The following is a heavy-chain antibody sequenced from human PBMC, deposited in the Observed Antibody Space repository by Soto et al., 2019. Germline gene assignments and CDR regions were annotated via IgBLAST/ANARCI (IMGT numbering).Heavy chain of an antibody. CDR3: ASSFYSSGWWVGYGMHV. CDR1: GFTFSSYG. CDR2: IWYDGSNK. V-gene: IGHV3-33*01. Sequence: QVQLVESGGGVVQPGRSLRLSCAASGFTFSSYGMHWVRQAPGKGLEWVAVIWYDGSNKYYADSVKGRFTISRDNSKNTLNLQMNILRAEDTAVYYCASSFYSSGWWVGYGMHVWGQGTTVTVSS. D-gene: IGHD6-19*01. J-gene: IGHJ6*02.